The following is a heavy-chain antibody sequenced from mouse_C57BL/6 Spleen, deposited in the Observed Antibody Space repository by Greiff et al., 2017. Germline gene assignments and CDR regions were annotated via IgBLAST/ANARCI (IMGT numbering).Heavy chain of an antibody. Sequence: VQLQQPGAELVKPSPSVKLSCKASGYTFTSYCMHWVKQRPGPGLGWIGMIHPNCGSTNYNEKFQSKATLTVDKSSSTAYMQLSSLTSADSAVYYCGRGVRAMDDWGKGTSVTVSS. J-gene: IGHJ4*01. CDR1: GYTFTSYC. CDR3: GRGVRAMDD. D-gene: IGHD2-13*01. CDR2: IHPNCGST. V-gene: IGHV1-64*01.